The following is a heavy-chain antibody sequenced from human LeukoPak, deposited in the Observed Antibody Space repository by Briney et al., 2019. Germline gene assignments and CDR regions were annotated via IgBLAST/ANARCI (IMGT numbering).Heavy chain of an antibody. CDR1: GFAFSDYY. V-gene: IGHV3-11*01. J-gene: IGHJ4*02. D-gene: IGHD3-22*01. CDR3: ARASLYDNSAYYLDY. CDR2: ISSTGSIT. Sequence: PGGSLRLSCEASGFAFSDYYMTWIRQSPGRGLEWTSYISSTGSITYYADSVEGRFTISRDNAKNSLYLQMNSLRAEDTALYYCARASLYDNSAYYLDYWGQGTLVTVSS.